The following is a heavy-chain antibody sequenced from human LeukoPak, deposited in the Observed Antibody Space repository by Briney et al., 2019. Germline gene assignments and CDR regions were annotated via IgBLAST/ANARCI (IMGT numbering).Heavy chain of an antibody. CDR1: GGSISSYY. D-gene: IGHD3-16*02. Sequence: SETLSLTCTVSGGSISSYYWSWIRQPPGKGLEWIGYIYYSGSTNYNPSLKSRVTISVDTSKDQFSLKLSSVTAADTAVYYCARGRNDYVWGSYRAIDYWGQGTLVTVSS. V-gene: IGHV4-59*08. J-gene: IGHJ4*02. CDR3: ARGRNDYVWGSYRAIDY. CDR2: IYYSGST.